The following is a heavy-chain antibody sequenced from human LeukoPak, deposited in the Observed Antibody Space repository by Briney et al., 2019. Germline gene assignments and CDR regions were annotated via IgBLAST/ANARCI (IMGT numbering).Heavy chain of an antibody. J-gene: IGHJ4*02. V-gene: IGHV3-7*01. CDR2: IKEGGSDK. CDR3: ARKRDMPTTGNFEY. CDR1: GFTFSNYW. D-gene: IGHD5-12*01. Sequence: GGSLRLSCAPSGFTFSNYWMSWVRQAPGKGLEWVANIKEGGSDKYYAGSVKGRFTISRDNAKNSLYLQMNGLRAEDTAVYYCARKRDMPTTGNFEYWGQGTLVTVSS.